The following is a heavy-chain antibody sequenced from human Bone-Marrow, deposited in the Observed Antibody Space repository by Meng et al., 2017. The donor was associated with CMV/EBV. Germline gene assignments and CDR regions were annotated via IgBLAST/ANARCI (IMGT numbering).Heavy chain of an antibody. CDR2: IRYDGSNK. Sequence: GESLKISCTASGFTFSSYGMHWVRQAPGKELEWVAFIRYDGSNKYYADSVKGRFTISRDNSKNTLYLQMNSLRAEDTAVYYCAKDKRVYSSSCTYFDYWGQGTLVTVSS. CDR1: GFTFSSYG. J-gene: IGHJ4*02. CDR3: AKDKRVYSSSCTYFDY. V-gene: IGHV3-30*02. D-gene: IGHD6-13*01.